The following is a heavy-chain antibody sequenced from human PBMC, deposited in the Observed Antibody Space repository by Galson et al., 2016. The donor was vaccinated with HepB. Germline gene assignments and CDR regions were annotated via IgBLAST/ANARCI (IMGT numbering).Heavy chain of an antibody. CDR2: IWYDGSNK. Sequence: SLRLSCAASGLTFSSYGMHWVRKAPGKGLDWVAVIWYDGSNKYYADSVKGRFTISRDNSKNTLYLQMNSLRAEDTAVYYCAKIGSEYGMDVWGKGTTVTVAS. J-gene: IGHJ6*04. CDR1: GLTFSSYG. CDR3: AKIGSEYGMDV. D-gene: IGHD3-10*01. V-gene: IGHV3-33*06.